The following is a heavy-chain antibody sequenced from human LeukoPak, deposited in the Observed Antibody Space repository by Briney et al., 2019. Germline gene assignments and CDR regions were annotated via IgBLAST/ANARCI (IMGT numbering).Heavy chain of an antibody. J-gene: IGHJ4*02. Sequence: SETLSLTCTVSSGSISSGDYYWSWIRQPPGKGLEWIGYIYYSGSTNYNPSLKSRVTISVDTSKNQFSLKLSSVTAADTAVYYCARGGNGSSGYYYARYWGQGTLVTVSS. D-gene: IGHD3-22*01. CDR1: SGSISSGDYY. CDR2: IYYSGST. V-gene: IGHV4-30-4*01. CDR3: ARGGNGSSGYYYARY.